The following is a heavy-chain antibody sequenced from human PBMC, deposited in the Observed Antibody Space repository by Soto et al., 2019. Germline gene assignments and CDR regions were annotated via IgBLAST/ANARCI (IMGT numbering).Heavy chain of an antibody. D-gene: IGHD3-10*01. CDR2: ISSSSSYI. CDR3: ARDSGYGMDV. V-gene: IGHV3-21*01. Sequence: GGSLRLSCAASGFTFRSYSMNWVRQAPGKGLEWVSSISSSSSYIYYAESVKGRFTISRDNAKNSVYLQKMRLRAKDTAVYCCARDSGYGMDVWGQGASVTVSS. CDR1: GFTFRSYS. J-gene: IGHJ6*01.